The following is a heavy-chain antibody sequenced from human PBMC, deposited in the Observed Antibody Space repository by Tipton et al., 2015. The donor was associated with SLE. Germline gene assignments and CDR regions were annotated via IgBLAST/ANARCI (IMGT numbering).Heavy chain of an antibody. J-gene: IGHJ4*02. V-gene: IGHV4-4*07. D-gene: IGHD4-17*01. Sequence: TLSLTCTVSGDSINCYFWTWIRQPAGKGLEWIGRIHISGRTKYNPSLESRITLSVKTAGTQFSLKLTSVTAADTAVYYCANRGDYFDYWGQGALVTVSS. CDR2: IHISGRT. CDR1: GDSINCYF. CDR3: ANRGDYFDY.